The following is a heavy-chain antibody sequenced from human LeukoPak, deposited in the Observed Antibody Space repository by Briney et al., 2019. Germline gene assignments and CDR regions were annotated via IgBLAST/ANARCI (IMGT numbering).Heavy chain of an antibody. D-gene: IGHD6-13*01. CDR3: ARGRLAAAGTHY. CDR2: INHSGST. J-gene: IGHJ4*02. CDR1: GGSFSGYY. Sequence: PSETLSLTCAVYGGSFSGYYWSCIRQPPGKGLEWIGEINHSGSTNYNPSLKSRVTISVDTSKNQFSLKLSSVTAADTAVYYCARGRLAAAGTHYWGQGTLVTVSS. V-gene: IGHV4-34*01.